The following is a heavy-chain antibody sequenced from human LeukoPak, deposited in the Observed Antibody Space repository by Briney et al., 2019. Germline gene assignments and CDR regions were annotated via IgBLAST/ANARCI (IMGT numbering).Heavy chain of an antibody. J-gene: IGHJ4*02. D-gene: IGHD1-14*01. V-gene: IGHV3-33*01. CDR2: IWLDGSAE. CDR1: GFSFSSYD. CDR3: ARDLNREDFDY. Sequence: GGSLRLSCAASGFSFSSYDMHWVRQAPGKGLEWVAIIWLDGSAEYYGDSVKGRFTVSSDNSKNTLYLQMDSLRVEDTAVYYCARDLNREDFDYWGQGTLVAVSP.